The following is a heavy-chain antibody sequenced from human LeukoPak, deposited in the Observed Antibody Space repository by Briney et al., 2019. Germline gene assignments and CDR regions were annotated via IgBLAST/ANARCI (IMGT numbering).Heavy chain of an antibody. CDR2: ISSSSSYI. CDR3: ARDPGGSPHDAFDI. J-gene: IGHJ3*02. D-gene: IGHD1-26*01. V-gene: IGHV3-21*01. CDR1: GFTFSSYG. Sequence: GGSLRLSCAASGFTFSSYGMNWVRQAPGKGLEWVSSISSSSSYIYYADSVKGRFTISRDNAKNSLYLQMNSLRAEDTAVYYCARDPGGSPHDAFDIWGQGTMVTVSS.